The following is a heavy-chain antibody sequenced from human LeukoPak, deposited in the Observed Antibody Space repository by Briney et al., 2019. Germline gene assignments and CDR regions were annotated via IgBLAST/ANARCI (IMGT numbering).Heavy chain of an antibody. CDR1: GFTVSNYW. Sequence: GGSLRLSCAASGFTVSNYWMYWVRQPPGKGLVWVSRINSDGSSTTYADSVKGRFTISRDNSKNTLYLQMNSLRAEDTAVYYCARDGPSSGHYYFDYWGQGTLVTVSS. CDR2: INSDGSST. J-gene: IGHJ4*02. V-gene: IGHV3-74*01. D-gene: IGHD3-22*01. CDR3: ARDGPSSGHYYFDY.